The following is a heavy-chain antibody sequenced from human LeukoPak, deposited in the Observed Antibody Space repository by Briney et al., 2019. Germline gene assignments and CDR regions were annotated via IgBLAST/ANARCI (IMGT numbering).Heavy chain of an antibody. CDR2: IYYSGST. V-gene: IGHV4-39*01. D-gene: IGHD3-10*01. CDR3: ARQVRPLLWFGEPGQNWFDP. Sequence: SETLSLTCTVSGVSISSSNSYWGWIRQPPGKGLEWIASIYYSGSTYYNPSLKSRVNISVDTSKNQFSLKLSSVTAADTAVYYCARQVRPLLWFGEPGQNWFDPWGQGTLVTVSS. J-gene: IGHJ5*02. CDR1: GVSISSSNSY.